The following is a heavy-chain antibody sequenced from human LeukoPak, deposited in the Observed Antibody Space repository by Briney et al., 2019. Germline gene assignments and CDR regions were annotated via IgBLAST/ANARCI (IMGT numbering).Heavy chain of an antibody. J-gene: IGHJ4*02. D-gene: IGHD3-22*01. CDR1: GFTFNNYG. CDR2: IADGGETT. Sequence: PGGPLRLSCAVSGFTFNNYGMSWVRQAPGMGLEWVSAIADGGETTYYADSVKGRFTISRDYSKNTLYLQMNSVRAEDTAVYYCARKAARTSGYDYWGQGILVTVSS. V-gene: IGHV3-23*01. CDR3: ARKAARTSGYDY.